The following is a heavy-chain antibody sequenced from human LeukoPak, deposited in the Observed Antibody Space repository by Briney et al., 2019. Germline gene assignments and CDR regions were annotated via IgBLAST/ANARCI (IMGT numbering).Heavy chain of an antibody. CDR1: GYSFTSYW. CDR2: IYPGDSDT. V-gene: IGHV5-51*01. Sequence: GESLKISCKGSGYSFTSYWIGWVRQMPGKGLEWMGIIYPGDSDTRYSPSFQGQVTISADKSISTAYLQWSSLKASDTAMYYCAKTTSPYDFWNADHYMDVWGKGTTVTVSS. CDR3: AKTTSPYDFWNADHYMDV. J-gene: IGHJ6*03. D-gene: IGHD3-3*01.